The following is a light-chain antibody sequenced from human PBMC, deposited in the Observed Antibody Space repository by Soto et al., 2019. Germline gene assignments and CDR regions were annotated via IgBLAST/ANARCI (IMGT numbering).Light chain of an antibody. J-gene: IGKJ3*01. CDR3: QQYNKWPLFT. Sequence: EIVLTQSPATLSVSPGERATLSCRASQSVSNNLAWYQQRPGQAPRLLIYGASTRATGISARFSGSGSGTEFTLIISSLQSEDFTVYYCQQYNKWPLFTFGPGTRVDFK. CDR1: QSVSNN. CDR2: GAS. V-gene: IGKV3-15*01.